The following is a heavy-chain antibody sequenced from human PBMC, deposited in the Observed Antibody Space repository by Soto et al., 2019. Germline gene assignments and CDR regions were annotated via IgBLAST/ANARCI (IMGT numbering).Heavy chain of an antibody. J-gene: IGHJ6*02. V-gene: IGHV3-23*01. CDR3: ATRDGYNLLDFLYYYYYGMDV. CDR2: ISGSGGST. CDR1: GFTFSSYA. Sequence: PVGSLRLSCAASGFTFSSYAMSWVRQAPGRGLEWGSAISGSGGSTYYADSVKGRFTISRDNSKNTLYLQMNSLRAEDTAVYYCATRDGYNLLDFLYYYYYGMDVWGQGTTVTVSS. D-gene: IGHD5-12*01.